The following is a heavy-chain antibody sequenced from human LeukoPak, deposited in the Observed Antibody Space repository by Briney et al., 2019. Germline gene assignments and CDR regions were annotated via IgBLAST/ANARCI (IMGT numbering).Heavy chain of an antibody. Sequence: SGPALVKPTQTLTLTCTFSGFSLSTSGMRVSWIRQPPGKALEWLARIDWDDDKFYSTSLKTRLTISKDTSKNQVVLTMTNMDPVDTATYYCARTYGSGSWGAFDIWGQGTMVTVPS. CDR3: ARTYGSGSWGAFDI. V-gene: IGHV2-70*04. J-gene: IGHJ3*02. CDR1: GFSLSTSGMR. D-gene: IGHD3-10*01. CDR2: IDWDDDK.